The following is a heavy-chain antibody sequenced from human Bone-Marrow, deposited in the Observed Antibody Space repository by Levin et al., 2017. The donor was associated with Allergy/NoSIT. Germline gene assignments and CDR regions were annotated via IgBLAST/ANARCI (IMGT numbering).Heavy chain of an antibody. V-gene: IGHV1-24*01. D-gene: IGHD3-10*01. Sequence: VASVKVSCKVSGHTLSEISMHWVRQAPGKGLEWLGGFDPDNGETVYAQQFQGRVTMTEDTSTNTAYMELSSLRSEDTAIYYCTTEPDYYGLDAIGNWGQGTLVTVSS. CDR2: FDPDNGET. CDR3: TTEPDYYGLDAIGN. CDR1: GHTLSEIS. J-gene: IGHJ4*02.